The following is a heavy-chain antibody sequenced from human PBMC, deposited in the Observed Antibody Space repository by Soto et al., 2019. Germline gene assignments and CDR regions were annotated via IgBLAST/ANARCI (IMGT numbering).Heavy chain of an antibody. Sequence: ASVKVSCKASGYTFTSYGISWVRQAPGQGLEWMGRIIPILGIANYAQKFQGRVTITADKSTSTAYMELSSLRSEDTAVYYCAREYYYDSSWVWGQGTLLTVSS. J-gene: IGHJ4*02. D-gene: IGHD3-22*01. CDR2: IIPILGIA. V-gene: IGHV1-69*04. CDR1: GYTFTSYG. CDR3: AREYYYDSSWV.